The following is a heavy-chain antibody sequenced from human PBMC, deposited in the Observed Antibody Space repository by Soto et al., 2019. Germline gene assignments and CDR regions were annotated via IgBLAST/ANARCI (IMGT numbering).Heavy chain of an antibody. D-gene: IGHD2-21*01. V-gene: IGHV4-34*01. CDR2: INHLGSI. Sequence: SETLSLTCVVSGGSLSDYFWSWIRQPPGMALEWIGEINHLGSINYNPSLKSRVTMSVDTSKNQFSLTLNSVTAADTATYYCARGGISHWAYFYYMDVWDRGTSVTVSS. CDR1: GGSLSDYF. J-gene: IGHJ6*03. CDR3: ARGGISHWAYFYYMDV.